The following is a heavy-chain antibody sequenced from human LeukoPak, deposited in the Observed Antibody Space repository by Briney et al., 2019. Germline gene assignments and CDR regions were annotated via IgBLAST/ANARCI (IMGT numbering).Heavy chain of an antibody. CDR1: GISFNNYG. Sequence: PGGSLRLSCEASGISFNNYGMHWVRQAPGKGLEWVAVISDAGRKKYFADSVKGRFNISRDNSKNTLFLQMDSLRPEDTAVYYCARDLSGSYTVDYWGQGTLVTVSS. J-gene: IGHJ4*02. CDR2: ISDAGRKK. CDR3: ARDLSGSYTVDY. V-gene: IGHV3-30*03. D-gene: IGHD3-10*01.